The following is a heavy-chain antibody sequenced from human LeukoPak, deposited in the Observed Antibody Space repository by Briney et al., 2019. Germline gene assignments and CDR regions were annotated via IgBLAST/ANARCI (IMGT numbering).Heavy chain of an antibody. CDR3: ATNTMLRGIHAFDL. D-gene: IGHD3-10*01. CDR2: IYPGDSDT. V-gene: IGHV5-51*01. J-gene: IGHJ3*01. CDR1: GYSFPSYW. Sequence: PGESLKIFFKGSGYSFPSYWIGWVRQMPGKGLEWMGIIYPGDSDTRYSPSFQGQVTISADKSISTAYLQWSSLKASDSAMYYCATNTMLRGIHAFDLGAQGTMVTVSS.